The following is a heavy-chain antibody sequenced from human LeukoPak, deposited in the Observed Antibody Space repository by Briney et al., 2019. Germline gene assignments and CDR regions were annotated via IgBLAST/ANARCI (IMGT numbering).Heavy chain of an antibody. J-gene: IGHJ4*02. V-gene: IGHV3-23*01. Sequence: GGSLRLSCAASGFTFSSYAMSWVRQAPGKGLEWVSAISGSGGSTYYADSVKGRFTISRDNSKNTLYLQMNSLRAEDTAVYYCAKNTYYYDSSADAAFDYWGQGTLVTVSS. CDR1: GFTFSSYA. D-gene: IGHD3-22*01. CDR2: ISGSGGST. CDR3: AKNTYYYDSSADAAFDY.